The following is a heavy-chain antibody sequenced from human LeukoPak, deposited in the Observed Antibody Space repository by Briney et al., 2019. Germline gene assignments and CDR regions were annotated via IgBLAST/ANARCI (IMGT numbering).Heavy chain of an antibody. CDR1: GFTFSSYG. J-gene: IGHJ5*02. CDR3: AKSKRVLRYFGGFDP. D-gene: IGHD3-9*01. CDR2: ISYDGSNK. V-gene: IGHV3-30*18. Sequence: GGSLRLSCAASGFTFSSYGMHWVRQAPGKGLEWVAVISYDGSNKYYADSVKGRFTISRDNSKNTLCLQMNSLRAEDTAVYYCAKSKRVLRYFGGFDPWGQGTLVTVSS.